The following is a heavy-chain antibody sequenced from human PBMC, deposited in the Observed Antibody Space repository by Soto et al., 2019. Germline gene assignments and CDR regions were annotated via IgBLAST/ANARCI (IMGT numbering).Heavy chain of an antibody. D-gene: IGHD3-22*01. CDR2: ISGSGGST. Sequence: SLRLSCAASGFTFSSYAMSWVRQAPGKGLEWISAISGSGGSTYYADSVKGRFTISRDNSKNTLYLQMNSLRAEDTAVYYCAKEPTMIPRPRDYWGQGTLVTVSS. J-gene: IGHJ4*02. CDR3: AKEPTMIPRPRDY. CDR1: GFTFSSYA. V-gene: IGHV3-23*01.